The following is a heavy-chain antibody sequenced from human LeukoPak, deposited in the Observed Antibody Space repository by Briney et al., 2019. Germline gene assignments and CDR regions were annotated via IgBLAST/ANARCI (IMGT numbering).Heavy chain of an antibody. D-gene: IGHD6-13*01. CDR3: VRGAPARRTKVWDFDL. V-gene: IGHV4-34*01. CDR1: GGSFSSYY. J-gene: IGHJ2*01. Sequence: PSETLSLTCAVYGGSFSSYYWSWIRQPPGKGLEWLGEINHSGSNNYNPSLTSRVTISADPYKNQFSLKLSTVPAAETAVYYCVRGAPARRTKVWDFDLWGRGTLVTVSP. CDR2: INHSGSN.